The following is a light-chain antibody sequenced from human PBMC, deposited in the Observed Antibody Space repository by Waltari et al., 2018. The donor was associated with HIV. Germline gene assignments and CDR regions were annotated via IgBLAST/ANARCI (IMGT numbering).Light chain of an antibody. V-gene: IGKV3-11*01. CDR3: QQSYNSLT. Sequence: EIVLTQSPATLSLSPGERATLSCRASQSVSTYLAWYQQKSGQSPRLLIYDASIRATGIPARFSGSGSGTDFTLTISSLEPEDFAVYYCQQSYNSLTFGGGTKVEIK. CDR1: QSVSTY. CDR2: DAS. J-gene: IGKJ4*01.